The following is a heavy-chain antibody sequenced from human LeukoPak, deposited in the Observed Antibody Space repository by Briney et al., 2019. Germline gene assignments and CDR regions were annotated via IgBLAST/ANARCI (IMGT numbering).Heavy chain of an antibody. Sequence: GASVKVSCKASGGTFSSYAISWVRQAPGQGLEWMGGIIPIFGTANYAQKFQGRVTITADESTSTAYMELSSLRSEDTAVYYCTRVSSTTCDCPDYFDSWGQGTLVTVSS. CDR3: TRVSSTTCDCPDYFDS. J-gene: IGHJ4*02. CDR2: IIPIFGTA. V-gene: IGHV1-69*01. CDR1: GGTFSSYA. D-gene: IGHD2-2*01.